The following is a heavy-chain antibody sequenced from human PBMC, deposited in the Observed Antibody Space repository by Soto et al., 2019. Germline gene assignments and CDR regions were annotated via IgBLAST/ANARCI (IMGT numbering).Heavy chain of an antibody. CDR2: IKTKIEGETT. V-gene: IGHV3-15*07. CDR3: TTGSVEGV. D-gene: IGHD2-15*01. Sequence: QLVECGGGLVRPGGSLRLSCSASGFSISSAWMNWVRQAPGKGLEWVGRIKTKIEGETTHYAAPVNGRFTVSRDDSKNMLYLQMNSLKADDTALYYCTTGSVEGVWGQGTTVTVSS. CDR1: GFSISSAW. J-gene: IGHJ6*02.